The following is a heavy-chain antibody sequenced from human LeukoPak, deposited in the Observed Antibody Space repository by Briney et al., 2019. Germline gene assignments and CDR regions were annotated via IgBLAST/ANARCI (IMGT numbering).Heavy chain of an antibody. CDR1: GDSVSRNNIA. CDR3: AKEHIVVVIAAG. V-gene: IGHV6-1*01. D-gene: IGHD2-21*01. Sequence: SQTLSLTCAISGDSVSRNNIAWNWIRQSPSRGLEWLGRTYFGSKWYNEYAISVKSRITINPDTSKNQFSLQLNSVTPEDTAVYYCAKEHIVVVIAAGWGQGTLVTVSS. CDR2: TYFGSKWYN. J-gene: IGHJ4*02.